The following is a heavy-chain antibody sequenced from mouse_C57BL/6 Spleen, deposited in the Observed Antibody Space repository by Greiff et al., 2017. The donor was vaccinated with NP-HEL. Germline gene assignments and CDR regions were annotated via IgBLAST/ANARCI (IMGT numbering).Heavy chain of an antibody. D-gene: IGHD1-3*01. CDR2: INPSTGGT. Sequence: VQLQQSGPELVKPGASVKISCKASGYSFTGYYMNWVKQSPEKSLEWIGEINPSTGGTTYNQKFKAKATLTVDKSSSTAYMQLKSLTSEDSAVYYCARGGKDGYYAMDYWGQGTSVTVSS. V-gene: IGHV1-42*01. CDR3: ARGGKDGYYAMDY. CDR1: GYSFTGYY. J-gene: IGHJ4*01.